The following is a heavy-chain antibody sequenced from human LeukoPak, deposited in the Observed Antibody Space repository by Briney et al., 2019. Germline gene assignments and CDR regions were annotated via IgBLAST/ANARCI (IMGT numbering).Heavy chain of an antibody. D-gene: IGHD3-9*01. CDR3: ARVEAQDVEYYDILTGYGRGVYYFDY. CDR2: IKQDGSEK. J-gene: IGHJ4*02. CDR1: GFTFSNYW. Sequence: QPGGSLRLSCAASGFTFSNYWMSWVRQAPGKGLEWVASIKQDGSEKYYVDSVKGRFTISRDNAKNSLYLQMNSLRAEDTAVYYCARVEAQDVEYYDILTGYGRGVYYFDYWGQGTLVTVSS. V-gene: IGHV3-7*02.